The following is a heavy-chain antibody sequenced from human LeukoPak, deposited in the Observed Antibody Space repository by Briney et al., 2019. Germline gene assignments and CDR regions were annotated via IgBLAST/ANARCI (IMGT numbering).Heavy chain of an antibody. CDR3: AEVGITMIGGV. D-gene: IGHD3-10*02. Sequence: RGSLRLSWAAAAFTFSSYEMNCVRQAPGKVLGWVSYILSIGSPIYYANSVKGRFTMWRDIPKNSLYLQVTSLRAEHPAIYYCAEVGITMIGGVWGKGTTVTISS. J-gene: IGHJ6*04. V-gene: IGHV3-48*03. CDR2: ILSIGSPI. CDR1: AFTFSSYE.